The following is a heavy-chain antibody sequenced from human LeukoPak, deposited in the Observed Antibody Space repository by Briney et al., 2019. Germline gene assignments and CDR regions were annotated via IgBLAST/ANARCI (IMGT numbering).Heavy chain of an antibody. CDR1: GFTFSSYG. J-gene: IGHJ4*02. D-gene: IGHD3-10*01. CDR3: AKDVELLWFGEPRRFDY. CDR2: IRYDGSNK. Sequence: PGGSLRLSCAASGFTFSSYGMHWVRQAPGKGLEWVAFIRYDGSNKYYADSVKGRFTISRDNSKNTLYLQMNSLRAEDTAVYYCAKDVELLWFGEPRRFDYWGQGTLVTVSS. V-gene: IGHV3-30*02.